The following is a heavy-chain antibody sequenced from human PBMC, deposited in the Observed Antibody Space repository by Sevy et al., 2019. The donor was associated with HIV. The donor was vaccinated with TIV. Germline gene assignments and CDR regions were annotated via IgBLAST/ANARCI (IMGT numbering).Heavy chain of an antibody. Sequence: GGSLRLSCAVSGFTFDDYAMHWVRQAPGKGLEWVSGISSNSDNIDYADSVKGRFTISRDNAKNSLYLQMNSLKAEDTALYYCVKDIRITIFGNGILYGMDVWGQGTTVTVSS. CDR1: GFTFDDYA. CDR2: ISSNSDNI. D-gene: IGHD3-3*01. CDR3: VKDIRITIFGNGILYGMDV. V-gene: IGHV3-9*01. J-gene: IGHJ6*02.